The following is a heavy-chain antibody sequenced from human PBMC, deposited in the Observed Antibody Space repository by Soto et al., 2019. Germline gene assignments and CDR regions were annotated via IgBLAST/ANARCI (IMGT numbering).Heavy chain of an antibody. D-gene: IGHD5-12*01. CDR3: ARALVWGDGYNYPYGGPIDY. J-gene: IGHJ4*02. CDR2: ISYDGSNK. Sequence: GGSLRLSCAASGFTFSSYAMHWVRQAPGKGLEWVAVISYDGSNKYYADSVKGRFTISRDNSKNTLYLQMNSLRAEDTAVCYCARALVWGDGYNYPYGGPIDYWGQGTLVTVSS. V-gene: IGHV3-30*01. CDR1: GFTFSSYA.